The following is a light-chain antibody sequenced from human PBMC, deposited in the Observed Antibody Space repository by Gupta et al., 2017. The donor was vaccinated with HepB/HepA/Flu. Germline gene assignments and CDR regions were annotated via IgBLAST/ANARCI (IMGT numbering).Light chain of an antibody. CDR2: QDS. Sequence: SYELTQPPSVSVSPGQPASITCSGDKVGDKYACWYQQKPGQSPVLVIYQDSKRPSGMPERFSGSNSGNTATLTIGGTQAMDEADYYCQAWDSSTGMVFGTGTKVTVL. CDR1: KVGDKY. V-gene: IGLV3-1*01. CDR3: QAWDSSTGMV. J-gene: IGLJ1*01.